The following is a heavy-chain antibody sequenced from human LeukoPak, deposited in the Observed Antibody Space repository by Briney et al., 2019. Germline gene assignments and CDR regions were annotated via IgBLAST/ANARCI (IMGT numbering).Heavy chain of an antibody. CDR1: GYIFTNYW. Sequence: GESLEISCKGSGYIFTNYWITWVRQMPGKGLEWMGIIYPGDSQTRYSPSFQGQVTISADKSIRTAYLQWSSLKASDTAMYYCARHEKGGDKSSWYIPRGQGTLVTVPS. CDR2: IYPGDSQT. J-gene: IGHJ1*01. V-gene: IGHV5-51*01. D-gene: IGHD6-13*01. CDR3: ARHEKGGDKSSWYIP.